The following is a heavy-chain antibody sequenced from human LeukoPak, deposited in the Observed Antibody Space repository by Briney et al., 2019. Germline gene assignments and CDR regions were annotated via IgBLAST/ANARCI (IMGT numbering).Heavy chain of an antibody. V-gene: IGHV5-51*01. Sequence: GALEISCKGSGYRLTSYWIGWGRPMPGKGVEGMGIIYPGDCDTRYSPSFQGQVTISTDKSISAAYLQWSSLKASDTAMYYCARQYSSGWYFGYWGQGTLVTVSS. CDR3: ARQYSSGWYFGY. D-gene: IGHD6-19*01. CDR1: GYRLTSYW. J-gene: IGHJ4*02. CDR2: IYPGDCDT.